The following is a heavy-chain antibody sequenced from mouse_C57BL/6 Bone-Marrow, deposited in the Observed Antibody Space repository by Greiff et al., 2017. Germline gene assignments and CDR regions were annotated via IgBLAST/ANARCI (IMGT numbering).Heavy chain of an antibody. J-gene: IGHJ4*01. Sequence: VQLQQSGAELVRPGASVKLSCTASGFNIKDDYMHWVKQRPEQGLEWIGWIDPENGDTEYASKFQGKATITADTSSNTAYLQLSSLTSEDTAVYYGTLITTVVAPYYYAMDYWGQGTSVTVSS. CDR2: IDPENGDT. CDR3: TLITTVVAPYYYAMDY. D-gene: IGHD1-1*01. CDR1: GFNIKDDY. V-gene: IGHV14-4*01.